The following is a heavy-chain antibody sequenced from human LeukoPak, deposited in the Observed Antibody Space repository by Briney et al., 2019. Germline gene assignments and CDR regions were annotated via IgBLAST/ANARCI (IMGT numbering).Heavy chain of an antibody. Sequence: SETLSLTCTVSGGSISSYYWSWIRQPPGKGLEWIGYIYYSGSTNYNPSLKSRVTISVDTSKNQFSLKLSSVTAADTAVYYCARGGYGDLRVRYYYYYYMDVWGKGTTVTVSS. CDR2: IYYSGST. CDR3: ARGGYGDLRVRYYYYYYMDV. V-gene: IGHV4-59*01. D-gene: IGHD4-17*01. J-gene: IGHJ6*03. CDR1: GGSISSYY.